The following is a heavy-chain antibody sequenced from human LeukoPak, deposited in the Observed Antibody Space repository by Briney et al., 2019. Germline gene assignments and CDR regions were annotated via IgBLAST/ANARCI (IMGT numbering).Heavy chain of an antibody. V-gene: IGHV3-33*01. CDR1: GFTFSNYG. CDR3: ARDITGDPPPYYFDY. CDR2: MWSDGSHK. D-gene: IGHD7-27*01. Sequence: GSLRLSCAASGFTFSNYGLHWVRQAPGKGLEWLAVMWSDGSHKYYADSVKGRFTISRDNSKSMLYLQMNSLRAEDTAVYCCARDITGDPPPYYFDYWGQGSLVTVSS. J-gene: IGHJ4*02.